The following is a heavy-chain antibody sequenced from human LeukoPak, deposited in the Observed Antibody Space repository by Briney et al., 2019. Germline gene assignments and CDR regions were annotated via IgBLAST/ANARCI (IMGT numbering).Heavy chain of an antibody. Sequence: AGGSLRLSCAASGFTFSSYWMTWVRQAPRKGLEWVANINQGGSEKYYVDSVKGRFTISRDNAKNSLYLQMSSLRAEDTAVYCCARDIGYDAFDIWGQGTMVTVSS. J-gene: IGHJ3*02. V-gene: IGHV3-7*01. CDR1: GFTFSSYW. CDR3: ARDIGYDAFDI. D-gene: IGHD2-15*01. CDR2: INQGGSEK.